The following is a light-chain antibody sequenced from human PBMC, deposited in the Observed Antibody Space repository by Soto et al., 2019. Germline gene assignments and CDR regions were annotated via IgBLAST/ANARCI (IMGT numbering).Light chain of an antibody. CDR1: SSNIGNNS. V-gene: IGLV1-36*01. Sequence: HSVLTQPPSVSEAPRQRVTISCSGSSSNIGNNSVNWYQQLPGKAPKLLIYYDDLLPSGVSDRFSGSKSGTSASLAISGLQSEDEADYYCAAWDDSLNGYVFGTGTKVTV. CDR2: YDD. CDR3: AAWDDSLNGYV. J-gene: IGLJ1*01.